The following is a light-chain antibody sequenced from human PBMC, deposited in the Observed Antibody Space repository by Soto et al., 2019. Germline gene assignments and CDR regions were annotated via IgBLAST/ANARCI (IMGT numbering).Light chain of an antibody. J-gene: IGLJ1*01. V-gene: IGLV1-40*01. Sequence: QSVLTQPPSVSGAPGQRVTISYTGSSSNIGAGYDVHWYQQLPGTAPKLLIYGNSNRPSGVPDRFSGSKSGTSASLAITGLQADDEADYYCQSYDSSVTLRVFGTGTKLTVL. CDR3: QSYDSSVTLRV. CDR1: SSNIGAGYD. CDR2: GNS.